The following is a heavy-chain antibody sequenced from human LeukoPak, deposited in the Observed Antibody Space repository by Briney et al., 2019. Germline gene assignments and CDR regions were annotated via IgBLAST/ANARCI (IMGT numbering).Heavy chain of an antibody. J-gene: IGHJ3*02. Sequence: PGGSLRLSCAASGFTFSSYAMSWVRQAPGKGLEWVSAISGSGGSTYYADSVKGRFTISRDNSKNTLYLQMNSLRAEDTAVYYCAKDYVGITFGGPGRVAFDIWGQGTMVTVSS. CDR2: ISGSGGST. CDR1: GFTFSSYA. D-gene: IGHD3-16*01. V-gene: IGHV3-23*01. CDR3: AKDYVGITFGGPGRVAFDI.